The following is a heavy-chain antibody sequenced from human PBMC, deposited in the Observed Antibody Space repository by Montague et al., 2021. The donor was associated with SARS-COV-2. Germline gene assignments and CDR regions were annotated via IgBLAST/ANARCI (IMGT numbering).Heavy chain of an antibody. CDR3: ATLPSSISIFGVVQGYYVHA. D-gene: IGHD3-3*01. Sequence: SETLSLTCTVSGASISSRSYYWGRIRQPPGKGLEWIGFKYYSGSTYYNPTLKSRVTISVDTSKTQFSLKLSSVTAAGTAVYYCATLPSSISIFGVVQGYYVHARGQGTLVTVSS. CDR2: KYYSGST. J-gene: IGHJ4*02. V-gene: IGHV4-39*01. CDR1: GASISSRSYY.